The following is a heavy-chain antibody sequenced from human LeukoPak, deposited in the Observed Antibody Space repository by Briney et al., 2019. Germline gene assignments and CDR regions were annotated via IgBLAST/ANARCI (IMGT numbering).Heavy chain of an antibody. Sequence: PSDTLSLTCTVSGGSISSHYWIWLRQPPGKGLEWIGYIYYSGSTNYNPSLKSRVTISVDTSKNQFSLKLSSVTAADTAVYYCARTIFDYSKWFDPWGQGTLVTVSS. CDR2: IYYSGST. J-gene: IGHJ5*02. CDR1: GGSISSHY. CDR3: ARTIFDYSKWFDP. V-gene: IGHV4-59*07. D-gene: IGHD4-11*01.